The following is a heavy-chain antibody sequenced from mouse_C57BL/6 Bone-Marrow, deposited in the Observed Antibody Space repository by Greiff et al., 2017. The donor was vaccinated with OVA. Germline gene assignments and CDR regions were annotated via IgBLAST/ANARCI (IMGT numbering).Heavy chain of an antibody. J-gene: IGHJ3*01. V-gene: IGHV1-50*01. CDR3: ARTTTLVATGGFAY. Sequence: QVQLQQPGAELVKPGASVKLSCKASGYTFTSYWMQWVKQRPGQGLEWIGEIDPSDSYTNYNQKFKGKATLTVDTSSSTAYMQLSSLTSEDSAVYYCARTTTLVATGGFAYGAKGLWSLSLQ. CDR1: GYTFTSYW. D-gene: IGHD1-1*01. CDR2: IDPSDSYT.